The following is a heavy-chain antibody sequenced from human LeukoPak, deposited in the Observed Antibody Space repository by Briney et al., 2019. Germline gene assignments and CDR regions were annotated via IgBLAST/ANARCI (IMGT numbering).Heavy chain of an antibody. Sequence: PSETLSLTCTVSGGSISSGDYYWSWIRQPPGKGLEWIGYIYYSGSTYYNPSLKSRVTISVDTSKNQFSLKLSSVTAADTAVYYCARHGVEGATKVLTFDYWGQGTLVTVSS. CDR2: IYYSGST. D-gene: IGHD1-26*01. J-gene: IGHJ4*02. CDR3: ARHGVEGATKVLTFDY. V-gene: IGHV4-30-4*08. CDR1: GGSISSGDYY.